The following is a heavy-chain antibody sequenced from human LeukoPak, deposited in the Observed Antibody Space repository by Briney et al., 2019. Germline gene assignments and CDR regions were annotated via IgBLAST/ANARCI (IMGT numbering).Heavy chain of an antibody. J-gene: IGHJ4*02. CDR3: ARFYYDNSRYYGGFFY. CDR2: IYPGDSDT. CDR1: GYSFPSYW. Sequence: GDSLKISCKASGYSFPSYWIGWVRQLPGKGREWMGIIYPGDSDTRYSPSFQGQVTISADKSISTAYLQWSSLKASDTAMYYCARFYYDNSRYYGGFFYWGQGTLVTVSS. V-gene: IGHV5-51*01. D-gene: IGHD3-22*01.